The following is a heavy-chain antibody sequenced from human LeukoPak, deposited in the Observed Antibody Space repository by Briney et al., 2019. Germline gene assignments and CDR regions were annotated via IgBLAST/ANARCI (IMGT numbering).Heavy chain of an antibody. Sequence: GASVKVSCKASGGTFSSYAISWVRQAPGQGLEWMGGIIPIFGTANYAQKFQGRVTMTTDTSTSTAYMELRSLRSDDTAVYYCARERLAARPEALGDYWGQGTLVTVSS. CDR2: IIPIFGTA. D-gene: IGHD6-6*01. CDR3: ARERLAARPEALGDY. V-gene: IGHV1-69*05. CDR1: GGTFSSYA. J-gene: IGHJ4*02.